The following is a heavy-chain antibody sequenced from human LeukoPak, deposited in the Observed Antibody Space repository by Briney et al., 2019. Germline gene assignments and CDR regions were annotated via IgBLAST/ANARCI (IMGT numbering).Heavy chain of an antibody. CDR1: GGSFSGYY. CDR2: INHSGST. CDR3: ARGLKSSRYYYDSSGSRRAFDI. Sequence: PSETLSLTCAVYGGSFSGYYWSWIRQPPGKGLEWIGEINHSGSTNYHPSLKSRVTISVDTSKNQFSLKLSSVTAADTAVYYCARGLKSSRYYYDSSGSRRAFDIWGQGTMVTVSS. J-gene: IGHJ3*02. V-gene: IGHV4-34*01. D-gene: IGHD3-22*01.